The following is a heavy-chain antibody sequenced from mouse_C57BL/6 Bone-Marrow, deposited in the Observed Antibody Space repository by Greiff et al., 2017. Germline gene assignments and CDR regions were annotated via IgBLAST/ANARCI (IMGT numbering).Heavy chain of an antibody. Sequence: VQLQQPGAELVRPGSSVKLSCKASGYTFTSYWMHWVKQRPIQGLEWIGNIDPSDSETHYNQKFKYKATLTVDKSSSTAYMQLSSLTSEDSAVDYCARSPIYYDYPYFDYWGQGTTLTVSS. D-gene: IGHD2-4*01. CDR1: GYTFTSYW. CDR2: IDPSDSET. J-gene: IGHJ2*01. V-gene: IGHV1-52*01. CDR3: ARSPIYYDYPYFDY.